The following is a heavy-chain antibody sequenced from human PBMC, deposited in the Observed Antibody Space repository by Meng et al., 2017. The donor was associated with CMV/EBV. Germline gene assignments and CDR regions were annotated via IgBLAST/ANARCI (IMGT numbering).Heavy chain of an antibody. CDR3: ARDGPGGGNYCLF. Sequence: SVKVSCKISGGTFNTYLITWVRQAPGQGFELMGLTIPLLDSPSYAQKFRGRVSITTDESTSTVAMELTSLTSEDTAVYYCARDGPGGGNYCLFWGQGTLVTVSS. D-gene: IGHD1-26*01. CDR2: TIPLLDSP. CDR1: GGTFNTYL. V-gene: IGHV1-69*16. J-gene: IGHJ4*02.